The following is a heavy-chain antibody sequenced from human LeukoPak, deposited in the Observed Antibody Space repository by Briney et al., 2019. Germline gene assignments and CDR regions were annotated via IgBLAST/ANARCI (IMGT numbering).Heavy chain of an antibody. D-gene: IGHD3-22*01. V-gene: IGHV3-48*03. CDR1: GFTFSSYE. CDR3: AREGDSSGYYDY. Sequence: GGSLRLSCAVSGFTFSSYEMNWVRQAPGKGLEWVSYISSSGSTIYYADSVKGRFTISRDNAKNSLYLQMNSLRAEDTAVYYCAREGDSSGYYDYWGQGTLVTVSS. J-gene: IGHJ4*02. CDR2: ISSSGSTI.